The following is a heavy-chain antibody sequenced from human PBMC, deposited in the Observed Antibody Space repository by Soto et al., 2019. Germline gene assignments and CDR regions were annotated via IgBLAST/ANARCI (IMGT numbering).Heavy chain of an antibody. CDR1: GFPFSSYG. CDR2: IWYDGSNK. D-gene: IGHD1-26*01. V-gene: IGHV3-33*01. Sequence: SLRLSCAASGFPFSSYGMHWVRQAPGKGLEWVAVIWYDGSNKYYADSVKGRFTISRDNSKNTLYLQMNSLRAEDTAVYYCARDFSGSYVFDYWGQGTLVTVSS. J-gene: IGHJ4*02. CDR3: ARDFSGSYVFDY.